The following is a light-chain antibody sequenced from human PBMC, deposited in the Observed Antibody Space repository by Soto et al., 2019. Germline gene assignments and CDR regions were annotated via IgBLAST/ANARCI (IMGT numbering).Light chain of an antibody. J-gene: IGKJ2*01. V-gene: IGKV3-20*01. CDR2: GAS. CDR1: QSVRNSY. Sequence: EILVTQSPDTLSLSPGERATLSCRASQSVRNSYLAWYQQKPGQAPRLRIYGASGRASGIPERFSGSGSGTDFTLTISRLEPEDFAVYYCQQYGSSPYTFGQGTKLEI. CDR3: QQYGSSPYT.